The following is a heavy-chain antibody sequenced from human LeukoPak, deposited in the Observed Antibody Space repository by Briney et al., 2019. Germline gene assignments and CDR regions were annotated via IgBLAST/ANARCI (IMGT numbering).Heavy chain of an antibody. J-gene: IGHJ4*02. CDR2: IKQDGSEK. CDR3: ARVSYGDYDDY. Sequence: GGSLRLSCAASGFTFSSYWMSWVRQAPGKGLEWVANIKQDGSEKSYVDSVKGRFTISRDNAKNSLYLQMNSLRAEDTAVDYCARVSYGDYDDYWGQGTLVTVSS. D-gene: IGHD4-17*01. CDR1: GFTFSSYW. V-gene: IGHV3-7*03.